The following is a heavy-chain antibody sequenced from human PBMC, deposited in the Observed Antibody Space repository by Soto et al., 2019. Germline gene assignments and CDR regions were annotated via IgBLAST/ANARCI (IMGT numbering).Heavy chain of an antibody. V-gene: IGHV1-18*01. J-gene: IGHJ4*02. CDR1: GYTFSNFG. D-gene: IGHD4-17*01. CDR2: ISAYNGNT. CDR3: ARSDYYEHTATFEY. Sequence: ASVKVSCKASGYTFSNFGITWVRQAPGQGLEWMGWISAYNGNTKYAQSLQGRVTLTADPSTSTAYMELRTLRPDDTGVYFCARSDYYEHTATFEYWGQGTPVTVSS.